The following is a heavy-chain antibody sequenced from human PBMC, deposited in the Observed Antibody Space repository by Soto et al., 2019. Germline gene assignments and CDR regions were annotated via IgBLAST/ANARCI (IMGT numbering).Heavy chain of an antibody. J-gene: IGHJ6*02. D-gene: IGHD2-15*01. V-gene: IGHV3-33*08. CDR2: IWYDGSNK. CDR1: GFTFSSYA. Sequence: GGSLRLSCAASGFTFSSYAMTWVRQAPGKGLEWVAVIWYDGSNKYYADSVKGRFTISRDNSKNTLYLQMNSLRAEDTAVYYCARDGDCSGGSCWNDYYYYGMDVWGQGTTVTVSS. CDR3: ARDGDCSGGSCWNDYYYYGMDV.